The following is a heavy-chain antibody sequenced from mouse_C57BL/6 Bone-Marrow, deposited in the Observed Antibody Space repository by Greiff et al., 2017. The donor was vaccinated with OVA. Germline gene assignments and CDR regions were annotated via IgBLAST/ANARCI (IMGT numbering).Heavy chain of an antibody. D-gene: IGHD2-1*01. CDR3: ARQKGEGNYFYAMDY. Sequence: EVKLVESGGGLVQPGGSLKLSCAASGFTFSDYYMYWVRQTPEKRLEWVAYISNGGGSTYYTDTVKGRFTISRDNAKTTWCLQMSRLKSEDTAMYYCARQKGEGNYFYAMDYWGQGTSVTVSS. CDR2: ISNGGGST. V-gene: IGHV5-12*01. CDR1: GFTFSDYY. J-gene: IGHJ4*01.